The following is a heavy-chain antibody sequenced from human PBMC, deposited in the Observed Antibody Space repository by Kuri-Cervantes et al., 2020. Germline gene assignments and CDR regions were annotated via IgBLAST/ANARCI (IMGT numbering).Heavy chain of an antibody. Sequence: GGSLRLSCAASGFTFSSYEMNWVRQAPGKGLVWVSRINSDGSSTSYADSVKGRFTISRDNAKNTLYLQMNSLRDEDTAVYYCATRYSSGWYGRSATGDFFDYWGQGTLVTVSS. V-gene: IGHV3-74*01. CDR1: GFTFSSYE. CDR2: INSDGSST. J-gene: IGHJ4*02. D-gene: IGHD6-19*01. CDR3: ATRYSSGWYGRSATGDFFDY.